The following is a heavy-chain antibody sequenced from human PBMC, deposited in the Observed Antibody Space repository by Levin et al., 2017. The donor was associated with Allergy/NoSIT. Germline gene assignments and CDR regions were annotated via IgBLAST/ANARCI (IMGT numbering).Heavy chain of an antibody. D-gene: IGHD3-16*02. CDR3: AKDRAAYRSGSKVLFDP. J-gene: IGHJ5*02. CDR2: VSGSGDGT. Sequence: GGSLRLSCVASGFIFRNYAMSWVRQAPGKGLEWISSVSGSGDGTYYADSVKGRFTISRDNSKNTLSLQMNTLRVEDTALYYCAKDRAAYRSGSKVLFDPWGQGTPVTVSS. V-gene: IGHV3-23*01. CDR1: GFIFRNYA.